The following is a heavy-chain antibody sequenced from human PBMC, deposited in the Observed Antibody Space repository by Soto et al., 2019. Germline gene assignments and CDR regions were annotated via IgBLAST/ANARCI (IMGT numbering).Heavy chain of an antibody. CDR2: INGGSTT. CDR3: AKDKDWIGGYGMDV. J-gene: IGHJ6*02. CDR1: GFTFSSYA. Sequence: GGSLRLSCAASGFTFSSYAMSWVRQAPGKGLEWVTAINGGSTTYYADSVKGRFTISRDNSKNTLYLQMNSLRAEDTAVYYCAKDKDWIGGYGMDVWGQGTTVTVSS. D-gene: IGHD3-16*01. V-gene: IGHV3-23*01.